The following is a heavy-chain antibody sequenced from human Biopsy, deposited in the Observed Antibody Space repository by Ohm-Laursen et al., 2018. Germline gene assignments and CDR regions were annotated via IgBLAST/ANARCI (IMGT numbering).Heavy chain of an antibody. CDR3: ARELGDFWGGRQFDF. V-gene: IGHV1-2*02. CDR1: GGTFSNSA. J-gene: IGHJ5*01. CDR2: IDPKSGGT. Sequence: GSSVKVSCKAPGGTFSNSAINWVRQAPGQGLEWMGWIDPKSGGTNYAQKFQGRVTMTRDTSISTTYMELRRLTSDDTAVFYCARELGDFWGGRQFDFWGQGTLVTVSS. D-gene: IGHD3-3*01.